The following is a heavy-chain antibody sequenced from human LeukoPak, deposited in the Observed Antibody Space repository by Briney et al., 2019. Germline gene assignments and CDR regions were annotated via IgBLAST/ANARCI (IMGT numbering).Heavy chain of an antibody. D-gene: IGHD1-26*01. CDR2: ISSSGSTI. J-gene: IGHJ4*02. Sequence: GGSLRLSCAASGFSFSSHVMHWLRQAPGKGLEWVSYISSSGSTIYYAASVKGRFTISRDNAKNSLYLQLNSLRADDTAVYCGAKEWGEATHPMWELDLWGQEPLGTVS. CDR3: AKEWGEATHPMWELDL. CDR1: GFSFSSHV. V-gene: IGHV3-48*03.